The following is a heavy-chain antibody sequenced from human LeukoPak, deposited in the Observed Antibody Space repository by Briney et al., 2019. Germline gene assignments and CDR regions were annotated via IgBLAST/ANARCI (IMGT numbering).Heavy chain of an antibody. D-gene: IGHD3-3*01. CDR1: GFTFSSYG. V-gene: IGHV3-30*02. CDR2: IRYDGSNK. Sequence: GGSLRLSCAASGFTFSSYGMHWVRQAPGKGMEWVAFIRYDGSNKYYADSVKGRFTISRDNSKNTLHLQMNSLRAEDTAVYYCAKDRVTTDFWSGYFGSDPDAFDIWGQGTMVTVSS. J-gene: IGHJ3*02. CDR3: AKDRVTTDFWSGYFGSDPDAFDI.